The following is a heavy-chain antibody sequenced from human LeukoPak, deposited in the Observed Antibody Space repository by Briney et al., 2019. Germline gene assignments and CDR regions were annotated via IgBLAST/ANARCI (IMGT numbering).Heavy chain of an antibody. D-gene: IGHD5-18*01. CDR1: GFIFNSHW. CDR3: ARDSRYSCGVGDFVY. V-gene: IGHV3-7*03. J-gene: IGHJ4*02. CDR2: IREDGGEK. Sequence: GGSLRLSCAASGFIFNSHWMSWVRQAPGKGLEWVANIREDGGEKYYVDSVKGRFTISRDKAKNSLFLQMNSLRADDTAVYYCARDSRYSCGVGDFVYWGQGTRVIVSS.